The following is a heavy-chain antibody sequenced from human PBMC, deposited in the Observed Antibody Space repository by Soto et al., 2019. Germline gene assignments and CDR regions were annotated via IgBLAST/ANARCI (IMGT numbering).Heavy chain of an antibody. D-gene: IGHD6-13*01. CDR2: IYYSGST. Sequence: PSETLSLTCTVSGGSISSYYWSWIRQHPGKGLEWIGYIYYSGSTYYNPSLKSRVTISVDTSKNQFSLKLSSVTAADTAVYYCARDAPAAGTSQDHYFDYWGQGTLVTVSS. V-gene: IGHV4-59*06. CDR3: ARDAPAAGTSQDHYFDY. J-gene: IGHJ4*02. CDR1: GGSISSYY.